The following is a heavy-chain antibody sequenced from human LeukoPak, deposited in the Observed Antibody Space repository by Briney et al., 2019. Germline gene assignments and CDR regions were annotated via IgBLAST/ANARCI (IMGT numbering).Heavy chain of an antibody. V-gene: IGHV3-48*03. D-gene: IGHD3-3*01. CDR1: GFIFSNYE. CDR3: AREGSGLGYFDY. J-gene: IGHJ4*02. CDR2: ISSGGSVI. Sequence: GGSLRLSCRASGFIFSNYEMNWVRQAPGKGLEWVTYISSGGSVIYYADSVKDRFTISRDNAKNSLYLQMNSLRAEDTAVYYCAREGSGLGYFDYWGQGTLVTVSS.